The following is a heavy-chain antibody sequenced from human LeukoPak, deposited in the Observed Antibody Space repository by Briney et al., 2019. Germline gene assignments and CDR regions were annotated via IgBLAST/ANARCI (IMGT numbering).Heavy chain of an antibody. CDR2: IYPGDSDT. Sequence: GESLKISCQGSGXCFTSYWVGWVRQLPGKGLEWLGIIYPGDSDTRYSPSFHVQVTISAEKSISTDYLQWSSLKASDAAMYYCARHEGYYYGSGSYYTPLDYWGQGTLVTVP. CDR1: GXCFTSYW. J-gene: IGHJ4*02. D-gene: IGHD3-10*01. V-gene: IGHV5-51*01. CDR3: ARHEGYYYGSGSYYTPLDY.